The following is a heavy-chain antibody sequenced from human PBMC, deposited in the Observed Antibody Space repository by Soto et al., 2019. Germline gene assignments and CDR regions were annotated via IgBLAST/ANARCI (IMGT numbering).Heavy chain of an antibody. CDR1: GGSISTYF. J-gene: IGHJ6*02. Sequence: QVQLQESGPGLVKPSETLSLTCTVSGGSISTYFWSWIRQPAGGGPEVIGGYFNTGSTNHHPSLKSRVTMSLDTSRNQFSLKLSSVTAADTAVYYCAREGGYFDSSGSGVYHYHGVDVWGQGTTVTVSS. CDR2: YFNTGST. CDR3: AREGGYFDSSGSGVYHYHGVDV. V-gene: IGHV4-4*07. D-gene: IGHD3-22*01.